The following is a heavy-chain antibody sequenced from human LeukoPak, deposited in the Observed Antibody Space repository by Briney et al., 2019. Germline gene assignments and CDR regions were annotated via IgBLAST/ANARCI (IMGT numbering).Heavy chain of an antibody. Sequence: SETLSLTCTVSGGSTSSSSYYWGWIRQPPGTGLEWIGSIYYSGSTYYNPSLKSRVTISVDTSKNQFSLKLSSVTAADTAVYYCARHLWDCSGGSCNYFDYWGQGTLVTVSS. CDR1: GGSTSSSSYY. CDR2: IYYSGST. J-gene: IGHJ4*02. CDR3: ARHLWDCSGGSCNYFDY. V-gene: IGHV4-39*01. D-gene: IGHD2-15*01.